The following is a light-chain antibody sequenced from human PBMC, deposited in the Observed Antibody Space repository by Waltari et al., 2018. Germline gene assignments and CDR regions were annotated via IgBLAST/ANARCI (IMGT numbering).Light chain of an antibody. V-gene: IGKV3-15*01. CDR1: QSVSSN. CDR3: QQYNDWPRT. J-gene: IGKJ1*01. CDR2: GAS. Sequence: EIVMTQSPATLSVSPGERATLSCRASQSVSSNLAWYQQKPGQSPRLLIYGASTRATGIASRLSGSGSVTDFTLTISSLQAEDFALYYCQQYNDWPRTFGQGTKVEI.